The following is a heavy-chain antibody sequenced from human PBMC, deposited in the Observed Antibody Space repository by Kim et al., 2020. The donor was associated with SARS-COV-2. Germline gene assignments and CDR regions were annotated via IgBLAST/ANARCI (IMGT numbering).Heavy chain of an antibody. J-gene: IGHJ4*02. Sequence: TPSLQRRVTISVDTSKNQFSLKLSSVTAADTAVYYCARAGYSGYDSHFDYWGQGTLVTVSS. D-gene: IGHD5-12*01. V-gene: IGHV4-34*01. CDR3: ARAGYSGYDSHFDY.